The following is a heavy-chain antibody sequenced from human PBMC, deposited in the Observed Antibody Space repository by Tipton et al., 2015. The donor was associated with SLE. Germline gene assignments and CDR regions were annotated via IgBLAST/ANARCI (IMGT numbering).Heavy chain of an antibody. CDR3: ARDGDYGDYLDEPRPYYYGMDV. V-gene: IGHV4-38-2*02. D-gene: IGHD4-17*01. CDR1: GYSIRGTYY. J-gene: IGHJ6*02. CDR2: MYHSGTT. Sequence: TLSLTCAVSGYSIRGTYYWGWIRQPPGQGREWIGSMYHSGTTYYTPSLQSRVTISVDTSKNQFSLKLSSVTAADTAVYYCARDGDYGDYLDEPRPYYYGMDVWGQGTTVTVSS.